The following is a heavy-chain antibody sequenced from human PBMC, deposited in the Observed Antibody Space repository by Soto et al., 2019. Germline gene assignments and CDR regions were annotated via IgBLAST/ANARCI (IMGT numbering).Heavy chain of an antibody. CDR1: GFTFSSYD. J-gene: IGHJ3*02. D-gene: IGHD1-26*01. CDR2: ISYDGSKK. V-gene: IGHV3-30*18. CDR3: AKAYSGPFDI. Sequence: GGSLRLSCAASGFTFSSYDIHWVRQAPGKGLEWMAVISYDGSKKYYADSVKGQFTISRDNSKNTLCLQMNSLRAEDTAVYYCAKAYSGPFDIWGQGTMVTVSS.